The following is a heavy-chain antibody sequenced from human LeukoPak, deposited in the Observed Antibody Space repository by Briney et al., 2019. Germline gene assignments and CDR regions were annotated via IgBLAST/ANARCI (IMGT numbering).Heavy chain of an antibody. CDR1: GYTFTSYD. D-gene: IGHD5-12*01. V-gene: IGHV1-8*03. CDR3: ARGGSGYDWGYYYYMDV. J-gene: IGHJ6*03. Sequence: ASVKVSCKASGYTFTSYDINWVRQATGQGLEWMGWMNPNSGNTGYAQKFQGRVTITRNTSISTAYMELSSLRSEDTAVYYCARGGSGYDWGYYYYMDVWGKGTTVTVSS. CDR2: MNPNSGNT.